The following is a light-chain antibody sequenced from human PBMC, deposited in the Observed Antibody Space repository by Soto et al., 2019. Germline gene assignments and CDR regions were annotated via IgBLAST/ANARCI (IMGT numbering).Light chain of an antibody. V-gene: IGKV3-15*01. CDR3: QQYNNWQT. CDR1: QSVSSN. Sequence: EIVMTKSPATLSVSPGERATLSCRASQSVSSNLAWYQQKPGQAPRLLIYGASTRATGIPARFSGSWSGTEFTLTISSLQSEYFAVYYCQQYNNWQTFGQGTKVEIK. J-gene: IGKJ1*01. CDR2: GAS.